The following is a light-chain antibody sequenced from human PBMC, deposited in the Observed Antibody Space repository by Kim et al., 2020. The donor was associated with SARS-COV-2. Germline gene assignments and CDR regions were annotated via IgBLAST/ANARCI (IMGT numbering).Light chain of an antibody. J-gene: IGLJ3*02. CDR1: SSNIGTNP. CDR2: NNN. V-gene: IGLV1-44*01. Sequence: GQRVTVSCSGSSSNIGTNPVNWYRQVPGTAPTLLIYNNNQRPSGVPDRVSGSKSGTSASLAIGGLQSEDEADYFCAAWDNRLMGWTFGGGTQLTVL. CDR3: AAWDNRLMGWT.